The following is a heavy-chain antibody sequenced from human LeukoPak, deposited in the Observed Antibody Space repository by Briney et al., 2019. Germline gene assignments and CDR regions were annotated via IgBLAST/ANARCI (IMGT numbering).Heavy chain of an antibody. J-gene: IGHJ3*02. CDR1: GGSISRYRLY. D-gene: IGHD5-18*01. V-gene: IGHV4-39*01. CDR2: IYDSGST. Sequence: LGTLPHTCTCSGGSISRYRLYWVWPPQSPGTGREGIRSIYDSGSTYYNPSLKSRVTISVDTSKDHFILKPSAVPAADRAVYYCVRHLERHLWFRHAFDMGGEGTMVTVPS. CDR3: VRHLERHLWFRHAFDM.